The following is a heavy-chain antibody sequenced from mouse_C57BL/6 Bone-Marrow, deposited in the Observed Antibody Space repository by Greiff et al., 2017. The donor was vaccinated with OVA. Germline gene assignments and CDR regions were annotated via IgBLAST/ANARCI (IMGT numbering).Heavy chain of an antibody. Sequence: QVHVKQPGAELVKPGASVKMSCKASGYTFTSYWITWVKQRPGQGLEWIGDIYPGSGSTNYNEKFKSKATLTVDTSSSTAYMQLSSLTSEDSAVYYCARTPSQLGNWFAYWGQGTLVTVSA. CDR3: ARTPSQLGNWFAY. CDR1: GYTFTSYW. D-gene: IGHD3-1*01. J-gene: IGHJ3*01. V-gene: IGHV1-55*01. CDR2: IYPGSGST.